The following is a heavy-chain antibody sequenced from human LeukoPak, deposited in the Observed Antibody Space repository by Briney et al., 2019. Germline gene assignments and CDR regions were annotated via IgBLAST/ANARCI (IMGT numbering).Heavy chain of an antibody. J-gene: IGHJ4*02. CDR1: GYSFTGQY. CDR3: AREGRRTSSAYDYHFDS. V-gene: IGHV1-2*02. Sequence: GASVKVSCKASGYSFTGQYMHWVRQAPGQGLEWMGWINPNSGGTNYAQKFQGRVTMTRDTSITTAHMELSRLRSDDTAVYYCAREGRRTSSAYDYHFDSWGQGTLVTVSS. CDR2: INPNSGGT. D-gene: IGHD5-12*01.